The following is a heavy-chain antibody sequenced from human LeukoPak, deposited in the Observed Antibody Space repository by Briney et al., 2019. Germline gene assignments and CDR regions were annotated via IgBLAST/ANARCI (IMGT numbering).Heavy chain of an antibody. CDR3: ARDHLEWWDIVVVPAARRYNWFDP. V-gene: IGHV4-4*07. J-gene: IGHJ5*02. Sequence: SETLSLTCTVSGGSISSYYWSWIRQPAGKGLDWIGRIYTSGSSNYNPSLKSRVTMSADTSKNQFSLKLSSVTAADTAVYYCARDHLEWWDIVVVPAARRYNWFDPWGQGTLVTVSS. D-gene: IGHD2-2*01. CDR2: IYTSGSS. CDR1: GGSISSYY.